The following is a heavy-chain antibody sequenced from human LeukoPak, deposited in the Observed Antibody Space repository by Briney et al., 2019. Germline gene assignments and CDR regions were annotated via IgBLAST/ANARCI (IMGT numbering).Heavy chain of an antibody. V-gene: IGHV4-34*01. CDR3: ARPVAAAGHAEYFQH. CDR1: GGSFSGYY. CDR2: INHSGST. J-gene: IGHJ1*01. Sequence: SETLFLTCAVYGGSFSGYYWSWIRQPPGKGLEWIGEINHSGSTNYNPSLKSRVTISVDTSKNQFSLKLSSVTAADTAVYYCARPVAAAGHAEYFQHWGQGTLVTVSS. D-gene: IGHD6-13*01.